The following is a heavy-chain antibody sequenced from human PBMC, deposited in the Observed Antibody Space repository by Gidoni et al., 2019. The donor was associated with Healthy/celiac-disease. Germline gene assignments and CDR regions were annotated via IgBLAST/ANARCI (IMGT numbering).Heavy chain of an antibody. CDR1: GGSFSGYS. CDR2: INHSGST. Sequence: QVQLQQWGAGLFKPSETLSLTYAVSGGSFSGYSWSWTRQPPGKGLEWIGEINHSGSTNYNPALKSRVTISVDTSKNQCSLKLSSVTAADTAVYYCASLPGYGSGGSCYSDYYYYGMDVWGQGTTVTVSS. V-gene: IGHV4-34*01. J-gene: IGHJ6*02. D-gene: IGHD2-15*01. CDR3: ASLPGYGSGGSCYSDYYYYGMDV.